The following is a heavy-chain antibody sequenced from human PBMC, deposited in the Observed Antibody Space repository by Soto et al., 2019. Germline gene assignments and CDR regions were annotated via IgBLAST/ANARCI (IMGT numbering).Heavy chain of an antibody. CDR2: IYYSGST. V-gene: IGHV4-39*01. D-gene: IGHD1-26*01. CDR3: ARGGIPPSGYGIAYAMDV. J-gene: IGHJ6*02. Sequence: PSETLSLPCTVSGVSISGSRYYWGWIRQPPGRGLEWIGNIYYSGSTYYTPALKSRVTLSVDTSKNQFSLNLNSVPAADTAVYYCARGGIPPSGYGIAYAMDVWGQGTTVTV. CDR1: GVSISGSRYY.